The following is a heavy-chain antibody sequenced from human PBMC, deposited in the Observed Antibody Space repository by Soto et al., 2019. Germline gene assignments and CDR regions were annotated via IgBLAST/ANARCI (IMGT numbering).Heavy chain of an antibody. CDR2: INSDGSTT. Sequence: EVQLVESGGGLVQPGGSLRLSCAASGFTFSRYWMHWVRQAPGNGLVWVSRINSDGSTTNYADSVKGRFPISRDNAKNTLYLQMNSLRAEDTAVYYCARDVPPDYWGQGTLVTVSS. CDR3: ARDVPPDY. CDR1: GFTFSRYW. J-gene: IGHJ4*02. V-gene: IGHV3-74*01.